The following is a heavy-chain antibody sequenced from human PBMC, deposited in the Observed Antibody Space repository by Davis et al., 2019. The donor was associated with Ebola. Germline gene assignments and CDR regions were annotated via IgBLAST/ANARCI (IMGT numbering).Heavy chain of an antibody. CDR2: INSDGSST. V-gene: IGHV3-74*01. J-gene: IGHJ6*02. CDR1: GFTFSSYW. D-gene: IGHD5-24*01. Sequence: GESLKISCAASGFTFSSYWMHWVRQAPGKGLVWVSRINSDGSSTSYADSVKGRFTISRDNAKNTLYLQMNSLRAEDTAVYYCARRERFYYYYGMDVWGQGTTVTVSS. CDR3: ARRERFYYYYGMDV.